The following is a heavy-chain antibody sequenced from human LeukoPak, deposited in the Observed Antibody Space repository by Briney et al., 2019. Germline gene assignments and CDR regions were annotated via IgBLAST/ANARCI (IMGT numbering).Heavy chain of an antibody. Sequence: SETLSLTCAVSGGSFSGYYWSWIRQPPGKGLEWIGEINHSGSTNYNPSLKSRVTISVDTSKNQFSLKLSSVTAADRAVYYCARGYYDFWSGYSSYFDYWGQGTLVTVSS. D-gene: IGHD3-3*01. V-gene: IGHV4-34*01. CDR1: GGSFSGYY. CDR2: INHSGST. J-gene: IGHJ4*02. CDR3: ARGYYDFWSGYSSYFDY.